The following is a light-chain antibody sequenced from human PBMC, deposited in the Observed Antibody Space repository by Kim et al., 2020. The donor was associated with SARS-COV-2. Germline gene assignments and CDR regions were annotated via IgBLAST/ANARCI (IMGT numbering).Light chain of an antibody. CDR2: RIN. CDR1: SSDIGSNY. CDR3: AAWDDSLRVWV. J-gene: IGLJ3*02. Sequence: ELTQPPSASGTPGQRVTISCSGTSSDIGSNYVYWYQQLPGTAPKLLIYRINQRPSGVPDRFSGSKSGTSASLAISGLRSEDEADYYCAAWDDSLRVWVFGGGTQLTVL. V-gene: IGLV1-47*01.